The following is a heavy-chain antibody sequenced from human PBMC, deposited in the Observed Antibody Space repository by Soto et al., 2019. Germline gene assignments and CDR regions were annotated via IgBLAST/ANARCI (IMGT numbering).Heavy chain of an antibody. V-gene: IGHV3-9*01. Sequence: GGSLRLSCAASGFTFDDYAMHWVRQAPGKGLEWVSGISWNSGSIGYADSVKGRFTISRDNAKNSLYLQMNSLRAEDTALYYCAKDGQWLLKGPFAYWGQRTLVTAPQ. D-gene: IGHD5-12*01. CDR3: AKDGQWLLKGPFAY. CDR2: ISWNSGSI. J-gene: IGHJ4*02. CDR1: GFTFDDYA.